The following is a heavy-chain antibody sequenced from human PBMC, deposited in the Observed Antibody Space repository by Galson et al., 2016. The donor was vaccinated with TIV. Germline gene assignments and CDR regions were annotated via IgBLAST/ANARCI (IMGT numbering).Heavy chain of an antibody. J-gene: IGHJ3*02. D-gene: IGHD3-3*01. Sequence: SLRLSCAASGFTFSNYWMHWVRQVPGKGLVWVSRINTDGSTTTYVDSVEGRFTISRDNAKNTLFLQMTSLRSEDTAVYYCARFCSGESCSSVNGFDIWGQGTKVFVSS. V-gene: IGHV3-74*01. CDR3: ARFCSGESCSSVNGFDI. CDR1: GFTFSNYW. CDR2: INTDGSTT.